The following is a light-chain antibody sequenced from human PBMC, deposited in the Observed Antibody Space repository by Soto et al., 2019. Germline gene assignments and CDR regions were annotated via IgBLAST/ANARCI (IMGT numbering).Light chain of an antibody. CDR2: DVN. Sequence: QSALTQPASVSGSPGQSITISCTGNRSDIGAYNFVSWYQQHPGEVPKLMLYDVNVRPSGVSNLFSGSKSGNTASLTISGLQAEDEADYYCTSWTTSTTMIFGGGTKLTVL. V-gene: IGLV2-14*03. J-gene: IGLJ2*01. CDR3: TSWTTSTTMI. CDR1: RSDIGAYNF.